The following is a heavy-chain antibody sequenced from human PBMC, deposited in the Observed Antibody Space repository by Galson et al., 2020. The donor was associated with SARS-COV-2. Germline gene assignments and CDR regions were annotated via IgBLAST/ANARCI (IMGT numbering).Heavy chain of an antibody. CDR1: GYTLTELS. D-gene: IGHD2-2*01. Sequence: ASVKVSCKVSGYTLTELSMHWVRQAPGKGLEWMGGFDPEDGETIYAQKFQGRVTMTEDTSTDTAYMELSSLRSEDTAVYYCATALAIVVVPAASQPSHTYYYGMDVWGQGTTVTVSS. J-gene: IGHJ6*02. V-gene: IGHV1-24*01. CDR2: FDPEDGET. CDR3: ATALAIVVVPAASQPSHTYYYGMDV.